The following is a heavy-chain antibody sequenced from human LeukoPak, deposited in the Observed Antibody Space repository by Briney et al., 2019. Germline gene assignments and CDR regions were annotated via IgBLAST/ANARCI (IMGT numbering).Heavy chain of an antibody. CDR3: ARDHSPSSGYNYFDY. CDR1: GYTFTSYG. Sequence: ASVKVSCKASGYTFTSYGIAWLRQAPGQGLEWMGWISAYNGDTDYAQKLQGRVTMTTDTSSSTAYMELRSLISDDTAVYYCARDHSPSSGYNYFDYWGQGTLVTVSS. J-gene: IGHJ4*02. D-gene: IGHD3-22*01. V-gene: IGHV1-18*01. CDR2: ISAYNGDT.